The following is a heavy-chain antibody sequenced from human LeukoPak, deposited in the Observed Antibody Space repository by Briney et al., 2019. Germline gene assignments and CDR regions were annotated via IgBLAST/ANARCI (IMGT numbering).Heavy chain of an antibody. CDR2: INPNSGGT. CDR3: AREGYCSGGSCYYAFDI. J-gene: IGHJ3*02. D-gene: IGHD2-15*01. CDR1: GYTFTGYY. V-gene: IGHV1-2*02. Sequence: GASVKVSCKASGYTFTGYYMHWVRQAPGQGLEWMGWINPNSGGTNYAQKFQGRVTMTTDTSTSTAYMELRSLRSDDTAVYYCAREGYCSGGSCYYAFDIWGQGTMVTVSS.